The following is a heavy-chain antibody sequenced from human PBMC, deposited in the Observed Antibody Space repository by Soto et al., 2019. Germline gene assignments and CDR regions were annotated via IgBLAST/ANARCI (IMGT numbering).Heavy chain of an antibody. J-gene: IGHJ4*02. Sequence: EVQLVESGGGLVQPGGSLRLSCAASGFTFSSYEMNWVRQAPGKGLEWVSYISSSGSTIYYADSVKGRFTISRDNAKNSLYLQMNSLRAEDTAVYYCARDSPTVDIVVVSAAIPFDYWGQGTLVTVSS. CDR3: ARDSPTVDIVVVSAAIPFDY. V-gene: IGHV3-48*03. CDR1: GFTFSSYE. D-gene: IGHD2-2*01. CDR2: ISSSGSTI.